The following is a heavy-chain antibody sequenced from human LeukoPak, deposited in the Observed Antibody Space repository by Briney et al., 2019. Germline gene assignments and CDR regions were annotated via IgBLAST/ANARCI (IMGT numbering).Heavy chain of an antibody. Sequence: SETLSLTCTVSGYSISSSYYWGWIRQPPGKGLEWIGRIYFSGSTYYDRSLKSRLTISLDTSKNQFSLKLSSVTAADTDVYHCGRGVVSTTVTSPPRVEHIDVWGKATTLTVSS. V-gene: IGHV4-38-2*02. J-gene: IGHJ6*03. CDR3: GRGVVSTTVTSPPRVEHIDV. CDR1: GYSISSSYY. CDR2: IYFSGST. D-gene: IGHD4-11*01.